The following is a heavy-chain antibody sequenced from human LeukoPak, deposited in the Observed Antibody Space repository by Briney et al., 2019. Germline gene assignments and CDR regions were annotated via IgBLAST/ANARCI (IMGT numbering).Heavy chain of an antibody. Sequence: GASVKVSCKASGYTFTGYYMHWVRHAPGQGHEWMGWINPNSGGTNYAQKFQGRVTMTRDTSISTAYMELSRLRSDDTAVYYCARVSRYCSSTSCRRDYWGQGTLVTVPS. CDR1: GYTFTGYY. CDR2: INPNSGGT. J-gene: IGHJ4*02. V-gene: IGHV1-2*02. D-gene: IGHD2-2*01. CDR3: ARVSRYCSSTSCRRDY.